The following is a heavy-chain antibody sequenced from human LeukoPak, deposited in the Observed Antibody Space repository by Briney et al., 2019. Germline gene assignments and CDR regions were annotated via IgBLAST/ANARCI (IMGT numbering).Heavy chain of an antibody. CDR1: GVSISSNLW. J-gene: IGHJ4*02. V-gene: IGHV4-4*02. CDR2: IHHSGSI. D-gene: IGHD3-10*01. CDR3: ARGGDRSFDY. Sequence: SETLSLTYAVSGVSISSNLWWTWVLQPPGKGLEWIAEIHHSGSINYNPSLKSRVTISVDKAKNQFSLNLNSVTAADTAVYYCARGGDRSFDYWGQGTLVTVSS.